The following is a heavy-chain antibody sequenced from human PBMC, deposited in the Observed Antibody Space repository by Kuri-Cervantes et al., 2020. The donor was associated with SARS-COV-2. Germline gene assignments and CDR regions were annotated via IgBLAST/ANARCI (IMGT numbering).Heavy chain of an antibody. Sequence: LSLTCAASGFTFSSYDMHWVRQATGKGLEWVSAIGTAGDTYYPGSVKGRFTISRENAKNSLYLQMNSLRAGDTAVYYCAREAQRFTIFGVVIEGPTRENWFDPWGQGTLVTVSS. J-gene: IGHJ5*02. V-gene: IGHV3-13*01. CDR2: IGTAGDT. CDR3: AREAQRFTIFGVVIEGPTRENWFDP. CDR1: GFTFSSYD. D-gene: IGHD3-3*01.